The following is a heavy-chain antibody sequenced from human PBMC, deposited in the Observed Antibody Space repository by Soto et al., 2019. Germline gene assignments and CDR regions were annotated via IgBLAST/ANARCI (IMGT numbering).Heavy chain of an antibody. CDR3: ARGVYGSGNYYTVPSAFDI. J-gene: IGHJ3*02. Sequence: QVQLEQSGAEVKKPGSSVKISCKASGGTLSDHGVSWLRQAPGQGLEWVGGTIPVFNTAKYAPKFQCRVTIEADKSTNMDYRELGSRGSADTAFYSCARGVYGSGNYYTVPSAFDIWGQGTPVIVSS. V-gene: IGHV1-69*06. CDR2: TIPVFNTA. D-gene: IGHD3-10*01. CDR1: GGTLSDHG.